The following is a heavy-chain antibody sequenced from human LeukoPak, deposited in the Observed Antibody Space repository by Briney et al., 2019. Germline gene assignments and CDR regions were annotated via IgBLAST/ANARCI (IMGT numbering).Heavy chain of an antibody. Sequence: PSETLSLTCTISGGSISTYYWSWIRQPASKGLEWIGRIYTSGSTNYNPPLKSRVTISVDKSKKQFSLKLSSVTAADTGVYYCVRLRWELLAPYFDHWGQGAFVIVSS. J-gene: IGHJ4*02. CDR3: VRLRWELLAPYFDH. D-gene: IGHD2-15*01. V-gene: IGHV4-4*07. CDR1: GGSISTYY. CDR2: IYTSGST.